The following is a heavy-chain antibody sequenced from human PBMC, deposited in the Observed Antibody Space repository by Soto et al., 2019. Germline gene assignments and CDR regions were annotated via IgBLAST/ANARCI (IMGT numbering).Heavy chain of an antibody. CDR2: IHYNGNT. CDR1: GDSISAFS. D-gene: IGHD2-2*01. J-gene: IGHJ4*02. CDR3: ARVPDY. Sequence: SETLSLTCTVSGDSISAFSCSWVRQPPGKGLEWIGNIHYNGNTKYNPSLKSRVSMSVDTSKNQFSLKLSSVTAADTAVYYCARVPDYWGQGSQVTVPQ. V-gene: IGHV4-59*12.